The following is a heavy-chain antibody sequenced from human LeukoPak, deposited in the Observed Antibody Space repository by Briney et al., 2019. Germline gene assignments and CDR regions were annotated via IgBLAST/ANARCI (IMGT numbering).Heavy chain of an antibody. CDR3: ARHLGSGSYFDY. V-gene: IGHV4-34*01. D-gene: IGHD1-26*01. Sequence: KPSETLSLTCAVYGGSFSGYYWSWIRQPPGKGLEWIGSIYYSGSAYYNPSLKSRVTISVDTSKSQFSLKLSSVTAADTAVYSCARHLGSGSYFDYWGQGTLVTVSS. CDR2: IYYSGSA. J-gene: IGHJ4*02. CDR1: GGSFSGYY.